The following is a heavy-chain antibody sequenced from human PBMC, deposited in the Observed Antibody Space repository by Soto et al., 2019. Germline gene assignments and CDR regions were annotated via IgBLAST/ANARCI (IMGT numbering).Heavy chain of an antibody. CDR2: IYHTGTT. J-gene: IGHJ4*02. CDR1: GDSIISIYH. D-gene: IGHD3-22*01. V-gene: IGHV4-38-2*01. Sequence: TLSLTCAVSGDSIISIYHWAWIRQSPGGGLEWIASIYHTGTTYYTPSLESRVTISVDTSKNQFSLKLNSVTAADTAVYYCARHPSYYYDGSGYPHFDYWGQGTLVTVSS. CDR3: ARHPSYYYDGSGYPHFDY.